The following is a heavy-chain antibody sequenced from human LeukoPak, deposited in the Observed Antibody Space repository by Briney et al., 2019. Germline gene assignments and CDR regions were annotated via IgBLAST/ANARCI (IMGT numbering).Heavy chain of an antibody. D-gene: IGHD3-10*01. CDR2: IYTSGST. J-gene: IGHJ3*02. V-gene: IGHV4-4*07. Sequence: PSGTLSLTCTVSGGSVSSYYWSWIRQPAGKGLEWIGRIYTSGSTNYNPSLKSRVTMSVDTSKNQFSLKLSSVTAADTAVYYCARDLVEELDAFDIWGQGTMVTVSS. CDR1: GGSVSSYY. CDR3: ARDLVEELDAFDI.